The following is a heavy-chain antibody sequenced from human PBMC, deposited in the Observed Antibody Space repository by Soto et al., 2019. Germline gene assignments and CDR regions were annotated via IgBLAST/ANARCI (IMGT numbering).Heavy chain of an antibody. J-gene: IGHJ4*02. CDR1: GGSISSGGYY. Sequence: SETLSLTCTVSGGSISSGGYYWSWIRQHPGKGMEWIGYIYYSGSTYYNTSLKSRVTISVDTSKNKFYLKLNTVTAADTAVYYCARVVVITTPYFDYWGQGTLVTVSS. CDR3: ARVVVITTPYFDY. D-gene: IGHD3-22*01. V-gene: IGHV4-31*03. CDR2: IYYSGST.